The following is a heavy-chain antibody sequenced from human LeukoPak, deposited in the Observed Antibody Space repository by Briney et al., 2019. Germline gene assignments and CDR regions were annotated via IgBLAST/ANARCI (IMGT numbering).Heavy chain of an antibody. Sequence: PSETLSLTCAVYGGSFSGYYWSWIRQPPGKGLEWVGEINHSGSTNYNPSLKSRVTISVDTSKNQFSLKLSSVTAAATAVYYCARATGSSGYYYGLDPWGQGTLVTVSS. D-gene: IGHD3-22*01. J-gene: IGHJ5*02. V-gene: IGHV4-34*01. CDR3: ARATGSSGYYYGLDP. CDR2: INHSGST. CDR1: GGSFSGYY.